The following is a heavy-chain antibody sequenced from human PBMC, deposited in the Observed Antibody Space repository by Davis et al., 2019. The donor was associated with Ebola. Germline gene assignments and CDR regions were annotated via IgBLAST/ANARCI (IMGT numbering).Heavy chain of an antibody. CDR3: ARANSGCTGGGCFSGHWFDP. D-gene: IGHD2-15*01. CDR1: GFTFSYYD. CDR2: IGTIGGDT. V-gene: IGHV3-13*01. Sequence: PGGSLRLSCAASGFTFSYYDMQWVRQAAGKGLEWVSGIGTIGGDTHYADSVQGRFTISRDDAKTSLYLQMDSLRAGDTAIYYCARANSGCTGGGCFSGHWFDPWGQGTLVTVSS. J-gene: IGHJ5*02.